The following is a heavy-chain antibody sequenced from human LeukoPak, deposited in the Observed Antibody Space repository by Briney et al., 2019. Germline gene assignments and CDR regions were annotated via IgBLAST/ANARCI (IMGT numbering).Heavy chain of an antibody. D-gene: IGHD3-22*01. CDR1: GFTFSSSA. Sequence: GGSLRLSCTASGFTFSSSAMSWVRQAPGKGLEWVSDISGSAGSTYYADSVKGRFTISRDNAKNSLYLQMNSLRAEDTALYYCARCRHSYDSSGFPHYWGQGTLVTVSS. J-gene: IGHJ4*02. CDR2: ISGSAGST. V-gene: IGHV3-23*01. CDR3: ARCRHSYDSSGFPHY.